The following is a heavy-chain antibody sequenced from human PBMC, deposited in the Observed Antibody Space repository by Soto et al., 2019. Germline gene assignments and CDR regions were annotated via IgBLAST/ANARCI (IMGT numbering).Heavy chain of an antibody. J-gene: IGHJ4*02. Sequence: QVQLVESGGGVVQPGRSLRLSCAASGFTFSNYGMHWVRQAPGKGLDWVAVISSDGSIEYYAESVKGRFTMSRDNSENTVYLQMNSLRTEDTAVYFCGRDWVWFGAHPIDNWGQGTLVTVSS. D-gene: IGHD3-10*01. CDR1: GFTFSNYG. CDR3: GRDWVWFGAHPIDN. CDR2: ISSDGSIE. V-gene: IGHV3-30*03.